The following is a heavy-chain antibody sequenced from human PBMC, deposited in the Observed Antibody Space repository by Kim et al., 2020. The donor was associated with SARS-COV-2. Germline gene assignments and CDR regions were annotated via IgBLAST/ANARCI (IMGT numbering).Heavy chain of an antibody. CDR1: GFTFSSYG. V-gene: IGHV3-33*06. CDR3: AKDRRISQSDTIYYYYGMDV. J-gene: IGHJ6*02. CDR2: IWYDGSNK. Sequence: GGSLRLSCAASGFTFSSYGMHWVRQAPGKGLEWVAVIWYDGSNKYYADSVKGRFTISRDNSKNTLYLQMNSLRAEDTAVYYCAKDRRISQSDTIYYYYGMDVWGQGTTVTVSS.